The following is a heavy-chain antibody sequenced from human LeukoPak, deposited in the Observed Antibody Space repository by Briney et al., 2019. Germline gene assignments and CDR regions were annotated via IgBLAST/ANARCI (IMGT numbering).Heavy chain of an antibody. D-gene: IGHD2-2*01. CDR1: GFTLSSYN. Sequence: PGGPLRLSCAASGFTLSSYNMNWVPQAPGKALEWVSSISSSSSYIFYGDSVRPLFRISRDNAKNSLYLQMNSLRAEDTAVYYCARDHRGRYCSSTSCFLAWGQGTLVTVSS. CDR3: ARDHRGRYCSSTSCFLA. CDR2: ISSSSSYI. V-gene: IGHV3-21*01. J-gene: IGHJ5*02.